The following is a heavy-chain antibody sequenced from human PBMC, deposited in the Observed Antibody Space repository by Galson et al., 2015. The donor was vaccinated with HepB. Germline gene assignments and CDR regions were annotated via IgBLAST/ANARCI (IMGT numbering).Heavy chain of an antibody. Sequence: SVKVSCKASGYTFTGYYMHWVRQAPGQGLEWMGRINPNSGGTNYAQKFQGRVTMTRDTSISTAYMELSRLRSDDTAVYYCVFPTTVTTLGDYWGQGTLVTVSS. D-gene: IGHD4-17*01. CDR2: INPNSGGT. J-gene: IGHJ4*02. V-gene: IGHV1-2*06. CDR3: VFPTTVTTLGDY. CDR1: GYTFTGYY.